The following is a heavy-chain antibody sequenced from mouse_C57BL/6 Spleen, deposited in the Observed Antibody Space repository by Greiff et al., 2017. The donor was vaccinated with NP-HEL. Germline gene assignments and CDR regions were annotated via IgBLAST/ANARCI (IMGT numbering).Heavy chain of an antibody. V-gene: IGHV5-17*01. D-gene: IGHD1-1*01. CDR3: ARDGSSYFDD. J-gene: IGHJ2*01. Sequence: DVHLVESGGGLVKPGGSLKLSCAASGFTFSDYGMHWVRQAPEKGLEWVAYISRGSSTIYYADTVKGRFTISRDNATNTLFLQLTSLRSEDTARYYCARDGSSYFDDWGQGTTLTVSS. CDR1: GFTFSDYG. CDR2: ISRGSSTI.